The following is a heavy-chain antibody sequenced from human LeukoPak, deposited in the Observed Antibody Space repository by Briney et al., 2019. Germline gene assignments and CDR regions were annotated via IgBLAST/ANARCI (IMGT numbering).Heavy chain of an antibody. Sequence: GGSLRLSCAASRFTFDDYGMSWVRQAPGKGLEWVSGINWNGGSTGYADSVKGRFTISRDNAKNSLYLQMNSLRAEDTALYHCARVKSVWFGESQGAFDIWGQGTMVTVSS. V-gene: IGHV3-20*01. J-gene: IGHJ3*02. D-gene: IGHD3-10*01. CDR2: INWNGGST. CDR1: RFTFDDYG. CDR3: ARVKSVWFGESQGAFDI.